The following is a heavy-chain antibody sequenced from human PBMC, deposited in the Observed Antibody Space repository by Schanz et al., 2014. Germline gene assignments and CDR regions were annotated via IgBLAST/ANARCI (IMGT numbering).Heavy chain of an antibody. CDR1: GFTFSTYC. Sequence: EVQLVESGGPLVQPGRSLRLSCAASGFTFSTYCMSWVRQAPGKGLEWVANIKQDESERSYVDSVKGRFTISRDNSKNTMYLQMNSLRAEDTAVYYCAKYGGELGVSFEYWGQGTLVAVSS. J-gene: IGHJ4*02. V-gene: IGHV3-7*01. D-gene: IGHD7-27*01. CDR2: IKQDESER. CDR3: AKYGGELGVSFEY.